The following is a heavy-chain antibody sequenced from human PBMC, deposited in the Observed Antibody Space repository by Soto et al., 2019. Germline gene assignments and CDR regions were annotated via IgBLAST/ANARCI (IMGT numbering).Heavy chain of an antibody. CDR3: ARDLPPGIAAYYFDY. CDR2: INPSGGST. CDR1: GYTFTSYY. J-gene: IGHJ4*02. V-gene: IGHV1-46*01. Sequence: RASVKVSCKASGYTFTSYYMHWVRQAPGQGLEWMGIINPSGGSTSYAQKFQGRVTMTRDTSTSTVYMELSSLRSEDTAVYYCARDLPPGIAAYYFDYWGQGTLVTVS. D-gene: IGHD6-13*01.